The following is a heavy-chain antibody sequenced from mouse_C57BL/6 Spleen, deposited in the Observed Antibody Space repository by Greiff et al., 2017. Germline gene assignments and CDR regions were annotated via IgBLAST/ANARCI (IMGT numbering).Heavy chain of an antibody. Sequence: EVQLQESGPGLVKPSQSLSLTCSVTGYSITSGYYWNWIRQFPGNKLEWMGYISYDGSNNYNPSLKNRSSITRDTSKNQFFLKLNSVTTEDTATYYCANYDGYFEGFAYWGQGTLVTVSA. CDR2: ISYDGSN. J-gene: IGHJ3*01. D-gene: IGHD2-3*01. V-gene: IGHV3-6*01. CDR1: GYSITSGYY. CDR3: ANYDGYFEGFAY.